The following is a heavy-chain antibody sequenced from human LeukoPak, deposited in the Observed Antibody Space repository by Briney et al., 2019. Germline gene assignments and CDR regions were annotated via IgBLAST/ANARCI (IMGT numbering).Heavy chain of an antibody. V-gene: IGHV6-1*01. CDR3: ARAAIDTSGYYSFDY. Sequence: SQTLSLTCAISGDSVSSNSATWIWIRQSPSRGLECLGRTYYRSKWYNDYAVSVKSRTTINPDTSKNQFSLQLNSVTPEDTAVYYCARAAIDTSGYYSFDYWGQGTLVTVSS. CDR2: TYYRSKWYN. CDR1: GDSVSSNSAT. J-gene: IGHJ4*02. D-gene: IGHD3-22*01.